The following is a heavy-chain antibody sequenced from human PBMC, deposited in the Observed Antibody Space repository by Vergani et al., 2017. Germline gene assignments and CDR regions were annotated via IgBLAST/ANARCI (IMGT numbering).Heavy chain of an antibody. CDR3: ASTVLDYYGMDV. V-gene: IGHV4-39*01. CDR1: GGSISSSSYY. D-gene: IGHD4-17*01. Sequence: QLQLQESGPGLVKPSETLSLTCTVSGGSISSSSYYWGWIRQPPGKGLEWIGSIYYSGSTYYNPSLKSRVTISVDTSKNQFSLKLSSVTAADTAVYYCASTVLDYYGMDVWGQGTTVTVSS. J-gene: IGHJ6*02. CDR2: IYYSGST.